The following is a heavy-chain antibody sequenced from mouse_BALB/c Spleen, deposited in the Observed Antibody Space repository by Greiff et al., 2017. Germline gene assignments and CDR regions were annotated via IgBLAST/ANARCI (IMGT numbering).Heavy chain of an antibody. Sequence: VQLQESGAELAKPGASVKMSCKASGYTFTSYWMHWVKQRPGQGLDWIGYINPSTGYTEYNQKFKDKATLTADKSSSTAYMQLSSLTSEDSAVYYCARNYYGPYYYAMDYWGQGTSVTVSS. D-gene: IGHD1-2*01. V-gene: IGHV1-7*01. CDR2: INPSTGYT. CDR1: GYTFTSYW. J-gene: IGHJ4*01. CDR3: ARNYYGPYYYAMDY.